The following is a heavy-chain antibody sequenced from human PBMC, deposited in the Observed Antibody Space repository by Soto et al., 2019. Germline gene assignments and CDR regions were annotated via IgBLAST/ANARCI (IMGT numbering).Heavy chain of an antibody. Sequence: SETLSLTCAVYGGSFSGYYWSWIRQPPGKGLEWIGEINHSGSTNYNPSLKSRVTISVDTSKNQFSLKLSSVTAADTAVYYCARGTTMIVEEQPNYGMDVWGQGTTGTVS. V-gene: IGHV4-34*01. CDR3: ARGTTMIVEEQPNYGMDV. CDR1: GGSFSGYY. J-gene: IGHJ6*02. D-gene: IGHD3-22*01. CDR2: INHSGST.